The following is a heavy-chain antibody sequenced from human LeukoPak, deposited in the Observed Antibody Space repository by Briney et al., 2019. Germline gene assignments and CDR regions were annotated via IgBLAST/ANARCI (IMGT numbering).Heavy chain of an antibody. Sequence: SGTLSLTCTVSGDSINSLDLWSWVRQPPGKGLEWIGEMYLSGTTHSNPSVKSRVTISIDKSKNQFFLNLSSVTAADTAVYYCARGSRGYTYGWGQGTLVTVSS. V-gene: IGHV4-4*02. CDR1: GDSINSLDL. J-gene: IGHJ4*02. CDR3: ARGSRGYTYG. D-gene: IGHD5-18*01. CDR2: MYLSGTT.